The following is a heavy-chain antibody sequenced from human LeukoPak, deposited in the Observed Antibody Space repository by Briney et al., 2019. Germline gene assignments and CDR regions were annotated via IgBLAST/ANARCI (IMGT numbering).Heavy chain of an antibody. CDR1: GYTFTSYY. CDR2: INPSGGST. Sequence: ASVKVSCKASGYTFTSYYMHWVRQAPGQGLEWMGIINPSGGSTSYAQKFQGRVTMTRDTSTSTVYMELSSLRSEDTAVYYCAREKATQLWRGVHWFDPWGQGTLVTVSS. V-gene: IGHV1-46*01. D-gene: IGHD5-18*01. J-gene: IGHJ5*02. CDR3: AREKATQLWRGVHWFDP.